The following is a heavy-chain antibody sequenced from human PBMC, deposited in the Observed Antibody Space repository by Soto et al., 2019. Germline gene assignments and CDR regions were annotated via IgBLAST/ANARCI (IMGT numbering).Heavy chain of an antibody. V-gene: IGHV4-4*02. Sequence: PSETLSLTCAVSGGSISSSNWWSWVRQPPGKGLEWIGEIYHSGSTNYSPSLKSRVTISVDKSKNQFSLKLSSVTAADTAVYYCARSPDSSGYYPRWYYYGMDVWGQGTTVTVSS. D-gene: IGHD3-22*01. J-gene: IGHJ6*02. CDR3: ARSPDSSGYYPRWYYYGMDV. CDR2: IYHSGST. CDR1: GGSISSSNW.